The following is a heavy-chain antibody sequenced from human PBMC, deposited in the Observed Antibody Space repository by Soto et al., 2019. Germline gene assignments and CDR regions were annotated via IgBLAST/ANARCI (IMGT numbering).Heavy chain of an antibody. Sequence: GGSLSLSCAASGFTFSRYDLHWVRQAPGKGLEWEAVIWYDGSNKYYADSVKGRFTISIDNSKNTLYLQMNSLRDEDTAVYYCARELRTTLGGVLFGMDVWGQGTSFTVAS. J-gene: IGHJ6*02. CDR2: IWYDGSNK. D-gene: IGHD3-16*01. CDR3: ARELRTTLGGVLFGMDV. V-gene: IGHV3-33*01. CDR1: GFTFSRYD.